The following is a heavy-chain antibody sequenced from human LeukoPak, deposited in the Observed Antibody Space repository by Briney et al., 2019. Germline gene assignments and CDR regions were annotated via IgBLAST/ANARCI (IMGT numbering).Heavy chain of an antibody. V-gene: IGHV1-8*01. J-gene: IGHJ4*02. CDR2: MNPNSGNT. D-gene: IGHD6-13*01. CDR3: ASAQKIAAAGTAED. Sequence: ASVKVSCKASGYTFTSYDINWVRQATGQGLEWMGWMNPNSGNTGYAQKFQGRVTMTRNTSISTAYMELSSLRSEDAAVYYCASAQKIAAAGTAEDWGQGTLVTVSS. CDR1: GYTFTSYD.